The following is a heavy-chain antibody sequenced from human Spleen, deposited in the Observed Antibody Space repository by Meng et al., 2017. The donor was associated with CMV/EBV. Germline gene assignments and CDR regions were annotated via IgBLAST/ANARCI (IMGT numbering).Heavy chain of an antibody. CDR2: INSHGSTT. D-gene: IGHD1/OR15-1a*01. CDR1: GLTFSSFW. V-gene: IGHV3-74*01. CDR3: ARSSPTGTAVDY. J-gene: IGHJ4*02. Sequence: SCAASGLTFSSFWIHWVRQAPGKGLVWVSRINSHGSTTTYAESVKGRFTISRDNAKNALYLQMKSLRLEDTAVYYCARSSPTGTAVDYWGQGTLVTVSS.